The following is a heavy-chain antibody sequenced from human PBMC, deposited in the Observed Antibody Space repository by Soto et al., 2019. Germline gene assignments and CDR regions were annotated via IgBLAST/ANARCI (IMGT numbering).Heavy chain of an antibody. CDR3: AILDPIALGYCSGGSCRYYGMDV. D-gene: IGHD2-15*01. CDR1: GFTFSSYG. CDR2: IWYDGSNK. V-gene: IGHV3-33*01. J-gene: IGHJ6*02. Sequence: QVQLVESGGGVVQPGRSLRLSCAASGFTFSSYGMHWVRQAPGKGLEWVAVIWYDGSNKYYADSVKGRFTISRDNSKNTLYLQMNSLRAEDTAVYCCAILDPIALGYCSGGSCRYYGMDVWGQGTTVTVSS.